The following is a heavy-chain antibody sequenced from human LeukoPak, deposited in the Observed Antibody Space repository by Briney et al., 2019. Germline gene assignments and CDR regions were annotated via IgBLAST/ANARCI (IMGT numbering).Heavy chain of an antibody. Sequence: GGSLRLSCAASGFTFSSYNMNWVRQAPGKGLEWVSYIRSSGNTIYYADSVKGRFTITRDNTRNSLFLQMYSLRAEDTAVYFCAREDGYCSGGNCYSYFDSWGQGTLVTVSS. D-gene: IGHD2-15*01. J-gene: IGHJ4*02. CDR1: GFTFSSYN. CDR3: AREDGYCSGGNCYSYFDS. CDR2: IRSSGNTI. V-gene: IGHV3-48*04.